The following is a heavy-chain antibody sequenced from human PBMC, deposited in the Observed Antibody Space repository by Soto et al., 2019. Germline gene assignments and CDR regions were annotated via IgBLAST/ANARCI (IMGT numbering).Heavy chain of an antibody. CDR2: INHSGST. CDR3: ARVVHCTNGVCLSACDI. J-gene: IGHJ3*02. D-gene: IGHD2-8*01. Sequence: QVQLQQWGAGLLKPSETLSLTCAVYGGSFSGYYWSWIRQPPGKGLEWIGEINHSGSTNYNPSLKSRVTISVDTSKNQFSRKLSAVTAADTAVYYCARVVHCTNGVCLSACDIWGQGTMVTVSS. CDR1: GGSFSGYY. V-gene: IGHV4-34*01.